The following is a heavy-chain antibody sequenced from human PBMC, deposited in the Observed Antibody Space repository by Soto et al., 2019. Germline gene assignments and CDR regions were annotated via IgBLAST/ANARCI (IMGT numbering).Heavy chain of an antibody. D-gene: IGHD4-4*01. Sequence: EVPLLESGGGLVQPGGSLRLSCAASGFTFSSYAMSWVRQAPGKGLEWVSAISGSGGSTYYADSVKGRFTISRDNSKNTLYLQMNSLRAEDTAVYYCAKAPSTVGNYVPPNYYYYGMDVWGQGTTVTVSS. CDR3: AKAPSTVGNYVPPNYYYYGMDV. V-gene: IGHV3-23*01. CDR2: ISGSGGST. CDR1: GFTFSSYA. J-gene: IGHJ6*02.